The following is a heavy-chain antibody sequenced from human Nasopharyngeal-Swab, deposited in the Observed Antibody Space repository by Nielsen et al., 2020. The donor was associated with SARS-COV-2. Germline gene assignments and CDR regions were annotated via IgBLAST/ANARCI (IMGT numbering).Heavy chain of an antibody. V-gene: IGHV3-33*08. CDR2: IWFDGSYK. Sequence: GESLKISCAASGFTFSSYAMSWVRQAPGKGLEWVAFIWFDGSYKCYADSVKGRFTISRDNSKNTLYLQMNSLRAEDTAVYYCARAGYNRKGNGAFDIWGQGTMVTVSS. CDR1: GFTFSSYA. D-gene: IGHD1-14*01. J-gene: IGHJ3*02. CDR3: ARAGYNRKGNGAFDI.